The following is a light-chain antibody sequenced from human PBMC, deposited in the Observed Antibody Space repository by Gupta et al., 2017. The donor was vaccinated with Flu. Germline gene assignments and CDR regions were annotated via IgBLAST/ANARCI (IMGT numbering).Light chain of an antibody. CDR3: SSFSSSSTLV. V-gene: IGLV2-14*01. J-gene: IGLJ3*02. Sequence: QSALTHPAPSAGSPGQSTTISCSGTSSDVGDYNYVSWYQQHPAKAPKVMIYEVSHRPSGVSDRFSGSRSGNTAYLTISGLQADDEADYFCSSFSSSSTLVFGGGTKLTVL. CDR1: SSDVGDYNY. CDR2: EVS.